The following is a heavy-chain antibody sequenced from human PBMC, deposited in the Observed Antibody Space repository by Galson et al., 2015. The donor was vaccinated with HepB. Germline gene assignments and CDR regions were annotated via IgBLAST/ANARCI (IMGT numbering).Heavy chain of an antibody. CDR2: IYYSGST. Sequence: LSLTCSVSGGSISSYYWSWIRQPPGKGLEWIGYIYYSGSTNYNPSLKSRVTISVDTSKHQFSLRLTSVTAADTAFYYCARHVLVRHDAFDIWGQGTMVTVSS. CDR3: ARHVLVRHDAFDI. D-gene: IGHD3-10*01. CDR1: GGSISSYY. V-gene: IGHV4-59*08. J-gene: IGHJ3*02.